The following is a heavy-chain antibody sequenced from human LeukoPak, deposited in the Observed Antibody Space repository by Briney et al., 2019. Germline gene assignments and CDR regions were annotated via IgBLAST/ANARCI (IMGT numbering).Heavy chain of an antibody. J-gene: IGHJ4*02. Sequence: GGSLRLSCAASGFTFSSYSMNWVRQAPGKGLEWVSSISSSSSYIYYADSVKGRFTISRDNAKNSLYLQMNSLRAEDTAVYYCARVRSGTNQEDLDYWGQGTLVTVSS. CDR3: ARVRSGTNQEDLDY. V-gene: IGHV3-21*01. D-gene: IGHD1-1*01. CDR1: GFTFSSYS. CDR2: ISSSSSYI.